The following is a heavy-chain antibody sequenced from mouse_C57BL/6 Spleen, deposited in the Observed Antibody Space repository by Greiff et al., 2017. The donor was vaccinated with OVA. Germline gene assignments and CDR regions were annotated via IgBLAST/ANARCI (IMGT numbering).Heavy chain of an antibody. CDR1: GYTFTSYW. Sequence: QVQLQQPRAELVKPGASVKMSCKASGYTFTSYWITWVKQRPGQGLEWIGDIYPGSGSTNYNEKFKSQATLPVATSSSTAYMQLSSLASEDSAVYYCARREEYDVAGPGDYWGQGTTLTVSS. D-gene: IGHD2-14*01. CDR2: IYPGSGST. CDR3: ARREEYDVAGPGDY. J-gene: IGHJ2*01. V-gene: IGHV1-55*01.